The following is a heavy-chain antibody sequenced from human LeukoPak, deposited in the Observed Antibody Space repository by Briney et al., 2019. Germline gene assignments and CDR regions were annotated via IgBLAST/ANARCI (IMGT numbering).Heavy chain of an antibody. J-gene: IGHJ3*02. Sequence: GGSLRLSCAASGFTFSSYWMSWVRQAPGKGLEWVSVIYSGGSTYYADSVKGRFTISRDNSKNTLYLQMNSLRAEDTAVYYCARGQRHSSSWYGPDAFDIWGQGTMVTVSS. V-gene: IGHV3-53*01. CDR1: GFTFSSYW. D-gene: IGHD6-13*01. CDR3: ARGQRHSSSWYGPDAFDI. CDR2: IYSGGST.